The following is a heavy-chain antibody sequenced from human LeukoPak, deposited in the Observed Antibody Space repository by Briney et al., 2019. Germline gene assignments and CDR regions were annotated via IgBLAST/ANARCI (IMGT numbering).Heavy chain of an antibody. CDR1: GGSISSSSYY. Sequence: PSETLSLTRSVSGGSISSSSYYWGWIRQPPGKGLEWIGSIYYSGSTYYNPSLKSRVTISVDTSKNQLSLKVSSETAADTAVYYCARHATDGRVIDLWGRGTLVTVSS. CDR2: IYYSGST. J-gene: IGHJ2*01. V-gene: IGHV4-39*01. CDR3: ARHATDGRVIDL.